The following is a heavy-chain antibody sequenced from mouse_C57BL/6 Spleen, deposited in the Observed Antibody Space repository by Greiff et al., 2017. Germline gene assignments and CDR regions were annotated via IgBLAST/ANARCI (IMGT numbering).Heavy chain of an antibody. Sequence: VQLQESGAELVRPGASVTLSCKASGYSFTDYEMHWVKQTPVHGLEWIGAIDPETGGTAYNQKFKGKAILTADKSSSTAYMELRSLTSEDSAVYYGTRESRAYWGQGTLVTVSA. V-gene: IGHV1-15*01. CDR1: GYSFTDYE. CDR2: IDPETGGT. J-gene: IGHJ3*01. CDR3: TRESRAY.